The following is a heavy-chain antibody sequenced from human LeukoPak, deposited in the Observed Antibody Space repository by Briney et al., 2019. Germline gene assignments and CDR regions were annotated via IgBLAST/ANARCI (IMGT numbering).Heavy chain of an antibody. CDR1: GLTVSSKD. J-gene: IGHJ4*02. CDR2: LQSDSTT. V-gene: IGHV3-66*01. D-gene: IGHD3-10*01. Sequence: PGGSLRLSCGASGLTVSSKDMSWVRQAPGKGLERVSVLQSDSTTYYADSVKGRFTISRDISKNTLYLQMNSLRVEDTAVYYCARDLYYGSGGYYFDNWGQGTLVTVSS. CDR3: ARDLYYGSGGYYFDN.